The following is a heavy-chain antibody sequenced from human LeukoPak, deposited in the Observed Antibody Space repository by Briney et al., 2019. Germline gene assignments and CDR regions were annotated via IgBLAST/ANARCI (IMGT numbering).Heavy chain of an antibody. V-gene: IGHV3-30-3*01. CDR3: AREFLEWSIDY. Sequence: GGSLGLSCAASGFTFSSYAMHWVRQAPGKGLEWVAVISYDGSNKYYADSVKGRFTISRDNSKNTLYLQMNSLRAEDTAVYYCAREFLEWSIDYWGQGTLVTVSS. J-gene: IGHJ4*02. CDR1: GFTFSSYA. D-gene: IGHD3-3*01. CDR2: ISYDGSNK.